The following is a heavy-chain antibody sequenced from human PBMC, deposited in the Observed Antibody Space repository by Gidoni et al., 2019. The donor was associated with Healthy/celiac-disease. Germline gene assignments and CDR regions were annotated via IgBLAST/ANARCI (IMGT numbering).Heavy chain of an antibody. V-gene: IGHV1-2*02. CDR3: ARDHEVADNFDY. D-gene: IGHD6-19*01. CDR1: GYTFTGYY. CDR2: INPNSGGT. Sequence: QVQLVQSGAEVKKPGASVQFSCKASGYTFTGYYMHWVRQAPGQGLEWMGWINPNSGGTNDAQKFQGRVTMTRDTSISTAYMELSRLRSDDTAVYYCARDHEVADNFDYWGQGTLVTVSS. J-gene: IGHJ4*02.